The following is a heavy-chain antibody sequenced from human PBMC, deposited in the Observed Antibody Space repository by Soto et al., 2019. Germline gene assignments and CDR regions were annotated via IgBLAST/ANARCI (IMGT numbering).Heavy chain of an antibody. V-gene: IGHV1-3*01. CDR2: INAAKGNT. J-gene: IGHJ4*02. Sequence: GASVKVSCKASGYIFTSFAMHWVRQAPGQRLEWMGWINAAKGNTKYSQKFQDRVTFTRDTSASTAYMELSSLTSEDTAVYYCARGYFPLKYDHDCSAYYPYWGQGTLVTVSS. CDR3: ARGYFPLKYDHDCSAYYPY. CDR1: GYIFTSFA. D-gene: IGHD3-22*01.